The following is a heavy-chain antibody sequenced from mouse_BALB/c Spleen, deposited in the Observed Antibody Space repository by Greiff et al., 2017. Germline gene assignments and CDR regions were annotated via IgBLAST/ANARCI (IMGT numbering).Heavy chain of an antibody. CDR2: INPSNGGT. CDR3: TRSLRLRIMDY. D-gene: IGHD1-2*01. CDR1: GYTFTSYY. J-gene: IGHJ4*01. V-gene: IGHV1S81*02. Sequence: QVHVKQSGAELVKPGASVKLSCKASGYTFTSYYMYWVKQRPGQGLEWIGEINPSNGGTNFNEKFKSKATLTVDKSSSTAYMQLSSLTSEDSAVYYCTRSLRLRIMDYWGQGTSVTVSS.